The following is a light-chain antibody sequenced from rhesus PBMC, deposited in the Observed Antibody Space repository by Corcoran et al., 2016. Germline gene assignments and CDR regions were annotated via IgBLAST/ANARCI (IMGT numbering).Light chain of an antibody. CDR3: QQYNNWNS. V-gene: IGKV3-35*01. CDR2: YAS. J-gene: IGKJ2*01. Sequence: EIVMTQSPATLSLSPGERATLSCRASQSVSSNLAWYQQKPGQAPRPLNFYASNRATGIPDRFRGSGSGTDFTLTISSLGPEDVGVYYCQQYNNWNSFGQGTKVEIK. CDR1: QSVSSN.